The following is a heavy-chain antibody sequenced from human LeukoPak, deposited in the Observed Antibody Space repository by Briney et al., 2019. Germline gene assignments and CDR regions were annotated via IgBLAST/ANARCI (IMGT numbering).Heavy chain of an antibody. CDR2: IYYSGST. D-gene: IGHD3-3*01. CDR1: GGSISSYY. Sequence: PSETLSLTCTVSGGSISSYYWIWIRQPPAKGLEWIGYIYYSGSTNYNPSLKSRVTISVDTSKNQFSLKLSSVTAADTAVYYCARTARSGFPDYWGQGTLVTVSS. CDR3: ARTARSGFPDY. J-gene: IGHJ4*02. V-gene: IGHV4-59*08.